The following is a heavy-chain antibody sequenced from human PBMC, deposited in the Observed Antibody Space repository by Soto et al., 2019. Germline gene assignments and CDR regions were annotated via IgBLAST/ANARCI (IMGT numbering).Heavy chain of an antibody. V-gene: IGHV3-53*01. CDR2: IFSSGES. Sequence: PGGSLRLSCAASGFTVSSIYMSWVRQAPGKGLEWVSIIFSSGESFYADSVKGRFTISRDSSDNTVYLQMNSLKAEDTAVYYCARGGIGMVRTFDHWGQGTLVTVSS. D-gene: IGHD3-10*01. J-gene: IGHJ4*02. CDR1: GFTVSSIY. CDR3: ARGGIGMVRTFDH.